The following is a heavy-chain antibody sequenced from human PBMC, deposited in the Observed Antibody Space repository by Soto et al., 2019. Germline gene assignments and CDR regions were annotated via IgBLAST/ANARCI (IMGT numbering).Heavy chain of an antibody. CDR1: GDSVSSNSAT. Sequence: SQTLSLTCAISGDSVSSNSATWNWIRQSPSRGLQWLGRTYYRSKWFHDYAVSVESRITIEPDTSKNQFSLQLISVTPEDTAVYYCARSITGSAYFDYWGQGTLVTVSS. CDR2: TYYRSKWFH. CDR3: ARSITGSAYFDY. V-gene: IGHV6-1*01. J-gene: IGHJ4*02. D-gene: IGHD3-10*01.